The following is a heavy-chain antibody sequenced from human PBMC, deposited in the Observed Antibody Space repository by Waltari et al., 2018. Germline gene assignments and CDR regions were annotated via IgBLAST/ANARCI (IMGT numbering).Heavy chain of an antibody. CDR2: INPNSGAT. J-gene: IGHJ4*02. CDR1: GYTFTGSY. D-gene: IGHD3-22*01. V-gene: IGHV1-2*02. Sequence: QVQLMQSGAEVKKPGASVKVSCTAPGYTFTGSYMHRVRPAPGQGPEWMGWINPNSGATTYARNFRARVTMTRDTSISTAYMELRRLKSDDTAVYYCAANGEEDNDSSGYYPGYWGQGTLVTVSS. CDR3: AANGEEDNDSSGYYPGY.